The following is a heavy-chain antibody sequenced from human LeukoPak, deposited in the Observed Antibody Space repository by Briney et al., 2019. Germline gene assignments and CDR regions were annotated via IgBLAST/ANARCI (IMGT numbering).Heavy chain of an antibody. D-gene: IGHD3-3*01. CDR1: GGSISSGGYY. CDR3: ARAQYDFWSGYYSFDY. CDR2: IYYSGST. V-gene: IGHV4-31*03. J-gene: IGHJ4*02. Sequence: PSETLSLTCTVSGGSISSGGYYWSWIRQHPGKGLEWIGYIYYSGSTYYNPSLKSRVTISVDTSKNQFSLKLSSVTAADTAVYYCARAQYDFWSGYYSFDYWGQGTLVTVSS.